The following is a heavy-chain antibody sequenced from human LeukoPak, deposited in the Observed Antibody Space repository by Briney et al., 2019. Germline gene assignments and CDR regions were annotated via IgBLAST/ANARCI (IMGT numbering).Heavy chain of an antibody. CDR2: IYYSGST. CDR3: ARDFRYSSSL. Sequence: KSSETLSLTCTVSGGSISSYYWSWIRQPPGKGLEWIGYIYYSGSTNYNPSLKSRVTISVDTSKNQFSLKLSSVTAADTAVYYCARDFRYSSSLWGQGTLVTVSS. CDR1: GGSISSYY. D-gene: IGHD6-13*01. J-gene: IGHJ4*02. V-gene: IGHV4-59*01.